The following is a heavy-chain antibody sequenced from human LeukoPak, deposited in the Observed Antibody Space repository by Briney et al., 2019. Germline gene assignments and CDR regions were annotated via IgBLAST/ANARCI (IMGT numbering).Heavy chain of an antibody. D-gene: IGHD5-18*01. V-gene: IGHV4-39*01. CDR2: IYYSGST. Sequence: SETLSLTCTVSGGSISSSSYYWGWIRQPPGKGLEWIGSIYYSGSTYYNPSLKSRVTISVDTSKNQFSLKLSSVTAADTTVHYSARHAIHNWFDPWGQGTLVTVSS. J-gene: IGHJ5*02. CDR3: ARHAIHNWFDP. CDR1: GGSISSSSYY.